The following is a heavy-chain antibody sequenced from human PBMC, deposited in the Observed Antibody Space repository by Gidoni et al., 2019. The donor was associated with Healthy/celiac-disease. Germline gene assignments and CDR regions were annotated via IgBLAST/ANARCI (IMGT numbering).Heavy chain of an antibody. CDR1: GSSISSSRYY. V-gene: IGHV4-39*01. CDR2: IYYSGST. Sequence: QLQLQESGPGLVKPSETLSLTCTGSGSSISSSRYYWGWIRTPPGKGLEWIGRIYYSGSTYYNPSLKSRVTISVDTSKNQFSLKLSSVTAADTAVYYCALSRGYYDSSGYYYSINYYYGMDVWGQGTTVTVSS. CDR3: ALSRGYYDSSGYYYSINYYYGMDV. D-gene: IGHD3-22*01. J-gene: IGHJ6*02.